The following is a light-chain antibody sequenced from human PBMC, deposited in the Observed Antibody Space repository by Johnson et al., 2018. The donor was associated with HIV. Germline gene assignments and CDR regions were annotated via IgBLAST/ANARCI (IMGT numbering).Light chain of an antibody. V-gene: IGLV1-51*02. J-gene: IGLJ1*01. CDR2: ENN. CDR1: SSNIGNNY. CDR3: ATWDSSLSVYV. Sequence: QPVLTQPPSVSAAPGQKVTISCSGSSSNIGNNYVSWYQQLPGTAPKLLIYENNKRPSGIPDRFSGSKSGTSATLGITGLQTGDEADYCCATWDSSLSVYVFGTGTKVTVL.